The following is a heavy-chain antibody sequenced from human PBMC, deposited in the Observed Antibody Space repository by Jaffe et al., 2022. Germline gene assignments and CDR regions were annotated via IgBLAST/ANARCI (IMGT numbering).Heavy chain of an antibody. Sequence: QLQLQESGPGLVKPSETLSLTCTVSGGSISSSSYYWGWIRQPPGKGLEWIGSIYYSGSTYYNPSLKSRVTISVDTSKNQFSLKLSSVTAADTAVYYCATRRGWLRPDAFDIWGQGTMVTVSS. CDR2: IYYSGST. CDR1: GGSISSSSYY. V-gene: IGHV4-39*01. D-gene: IGHD5-12*01. J-gene: IGHJ3*02. CDR3: ATRRGWLRPDAFDI.